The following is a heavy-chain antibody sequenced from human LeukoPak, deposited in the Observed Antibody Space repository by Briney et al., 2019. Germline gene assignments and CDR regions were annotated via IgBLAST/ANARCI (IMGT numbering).Heavy chain of an antibody. CDR1: GGSISSYY. V-gene: IGHV4-59*08. J-gene: IGHJ4*02. D-gene: IGHD3-22*01. CDR3: ARHPNYYDSSGYVDY. CDR2: IYYSGST. Sequence: SETLSLTCTVSGGSISSYYWSWIRQPPRKGLEWIGYIYYSGSTNYNPSLKSRVTISVDTSKNQFSLKLSSVTAADTAVYYCARHPNYYDSSGYVDYWGQGTLVTVSS.